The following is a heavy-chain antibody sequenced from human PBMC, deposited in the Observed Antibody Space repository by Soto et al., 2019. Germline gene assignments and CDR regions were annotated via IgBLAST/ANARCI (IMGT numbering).Heavy chain of an antibody. Sequence: PSETLSLTCTVSGGSIRRYYWSWIRQPPGKGLEWIGYIYYSGSTNYNPSLESRVTIPVDMSKNQFSLKMSSVTAADTAVYYCARTLSGTASRFDSWGQGTLVTVSS. V-gene: IGHV4-59*08. J-gene: IGHJ4*02. CDR1: GGSIRRYY. D-gene: IGHD5-12*01. CDR3: ARTLSGTASRFDS. CDR2: IYYSGST.